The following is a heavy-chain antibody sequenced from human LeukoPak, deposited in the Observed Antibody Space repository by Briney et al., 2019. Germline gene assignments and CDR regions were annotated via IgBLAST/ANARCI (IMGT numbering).Heavy chain of an antibody. J-gene: IGHJ6*03. CDR1: GITFSGSS. Sequence: GGSLRLSCAASGITFSGSSMHWVRQASGKGPEWVGRIKSKANSYATAYSASVKGRFTISRDDSKNTAYLQMNSLKTEDTAVYYCTSEPITIFGVAMDVWGKGTTVTVSS. V-gene: IGHV3-73*01. CDR3: TSEPITIFGVAMDV. D-gene: IGHD3-3*01. CDR2: IKSKANSYAT.